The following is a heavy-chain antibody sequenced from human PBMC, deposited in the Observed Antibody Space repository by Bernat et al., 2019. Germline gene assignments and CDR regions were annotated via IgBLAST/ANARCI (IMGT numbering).Heavy chain of an antibody. CDR2: ISGSGGST. V-gene: IGHV3-23*01. CDR1: GFTFSSYA. D-gene: IGHD2/OR15-2a*01. Sequence: EVQLLESGGGLVQPGGSLRLSCAASGFTFSSYAMSWVRQAPGKGLEWVSAISGSGGSTYYADSGKGRFTISSDNSKNTLYLQRNSLRAEDTAVYYCAGQSLTTYYYYMDVWGKGTTVTVSS. CDR3: AGQSLTTYYYYMDV. J-gene: IGHJ6*03.